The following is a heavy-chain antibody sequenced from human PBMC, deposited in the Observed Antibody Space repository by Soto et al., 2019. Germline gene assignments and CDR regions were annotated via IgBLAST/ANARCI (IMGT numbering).Heavy chain of an antibody. Sequence: LSETLSLTCTVSGGSVSSVSYYWSWIRQPPGKGLEWIGYIYYSGSTNYNPSLKSRVTISVDTSKNQFSLKLSPVTAADTAVYYCARVPTYYDFWSALYDAFDIWGQGTMVTVSS. J-gene: IGHJ3*02. CDR2: IYYSGST. CDR1: GGSVSSVSYY. V-gene: IGHV4-61*01. D-gene: IGHD3-3*01. CDR3: ARVPTYYDFWSALYDAFDI.